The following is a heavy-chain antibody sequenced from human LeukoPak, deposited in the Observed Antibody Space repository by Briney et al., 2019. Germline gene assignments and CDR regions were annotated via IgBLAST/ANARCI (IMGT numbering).Heavy chain of an antibody. J-gene: IGHJ4*02. CDR2: IYHSGST. CDR3: ARVPYSGTYYVDS. CDR1: GYSISSGYY. D-gene: IGHD1-26*01. V-gene: IGHV4-38-2*01. Sequence: PSETLSLTCAVSGYSISSGYYWGWIRQPPGKGLEWIGSIYHSGSTYYNPSLKSRVTISVDTSKNQFSLKLSSVTAADTAVYYCARVPYSGTYYVDSWGQGTLVTVSS.